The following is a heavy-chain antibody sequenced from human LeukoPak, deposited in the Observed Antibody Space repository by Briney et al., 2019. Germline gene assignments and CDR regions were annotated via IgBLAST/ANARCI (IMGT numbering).Heavy chain of an antibody. Sequence: GGSLRLSCAASGFTFSDYCMSWVRQPPGKGLEWVANINQDGDEKNYVDSVKGRFTIYRDNAKNSLYLQMNSLRAEDTAVYFCASRRDCRMGVWGQGTTVTVSS. CDR3: ASRRDCRMGV. CDR2: INQDGDEK. CDR1: GFTFSDYC. J-gene: IGHJ6*02. D-gene: IGHD2-21*02. V-gene: IGHV3-7*01.